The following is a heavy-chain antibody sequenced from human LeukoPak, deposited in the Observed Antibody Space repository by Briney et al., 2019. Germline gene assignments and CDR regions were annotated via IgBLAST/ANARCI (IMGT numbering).Heavy chain of an antibody. CDR1: GFTFSSYG. CDR2: IWYDGSNK. V-gene: IGHV3-33*01. CDR3: ARDPGSSWAVLAFDI. J-gene: IGHJ3*02. D-gene: IGHD6-13*01. Sequence: PGRSLRLSCAASGFTFSSYGMHWVRQAPGKGLEWVAVIWYDGSNKYYADSVKGRFTISRDNSKNTLYLQMNSLRAEDTAVYYCARDPGSSWAVLAFDIWGQGTMVTVSS.